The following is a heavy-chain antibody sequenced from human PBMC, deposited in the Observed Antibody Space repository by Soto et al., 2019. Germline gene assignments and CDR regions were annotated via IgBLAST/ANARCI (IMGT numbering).Heavy chain of an antibody. V-gene: IGHV1-46*01. CDR2: INPSGGRT. CDR3: ARVSTSYSYGNGVIDD. CDR1: GYTFTTYY. J-gene: IGHJ4*02. D-gene: IGHD5-18*01. Sequence: GASVKVSCKASGYTFTTYYMHWVRQAPGQGLEWMGIINPSGGRTNYAQKFQGRVTMTRDTSTSTVYMELSSLRSEDTAVYYCARVSTSYSYGNGVIDDWGQGSLVTGSS.